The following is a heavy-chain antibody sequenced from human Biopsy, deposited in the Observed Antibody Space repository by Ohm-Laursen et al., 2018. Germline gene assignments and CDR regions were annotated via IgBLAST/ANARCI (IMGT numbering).Heavy chain of an antibody. Sequence: GASVKVSCKVPGGTFSNYGVNWVRQAPGQGLEWLGGNIPILRTGNYAQKFQDRVTVAADTSTSTATMELRSLRSDDTAVYYCATKLTGYFHHWGQGTLVIVSS. J-gene: IGHJ1*01. CDR3: ATKLTGYFHH. D-gene: IGHD3-9*01. CDR1: GGTFSNYG. CDR2: NIPILRTG. V-gene: IGHV1-69*06.